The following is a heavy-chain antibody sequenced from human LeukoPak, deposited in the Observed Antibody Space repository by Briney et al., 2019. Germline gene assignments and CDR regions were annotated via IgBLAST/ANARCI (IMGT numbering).Heavy chain of an antibody. J-gene: IGHJ6*03. V-gene: IGHV3-7*01. CDR3: AKGYGWEASYYYYYVDV. Sequence: GGSLRLSCAASGFTFTTYWMSWVRQAPGKGLEWVANMKPDGSEIFYVDSVKGRFTISRDNSKNTLYLQMNSLRAEDTAVYYCAKGYGWEASYYYYYVDVWGKGTTVTISS. CDR2: MKPDGSEI. D-gene: IGHD1-26*01. CDR1: GFTFTTYW.